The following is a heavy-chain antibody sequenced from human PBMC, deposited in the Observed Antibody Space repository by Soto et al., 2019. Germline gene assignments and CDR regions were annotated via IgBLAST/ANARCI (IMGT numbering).Heavy chain of an antibody. Sequence: GASVKVSCKASGYTFTSYGISWVRQAPGQGLEWMGWISAYNGNTNYAQKLQGRVTMTTDTSTSTAYMELSSLRSEDTAIYYCSRGYPPRDQLGNLPGAFWGQGTLVTVSS. J-gene: IGHJ4*02. CDR2: ISAYNGNT. CDR3: SRGYPPRDQLGNLPGAF. CDR1: GYTFTSYG. D-gene: IGHD1-1*01. V-gene: IGHV1-18*01.